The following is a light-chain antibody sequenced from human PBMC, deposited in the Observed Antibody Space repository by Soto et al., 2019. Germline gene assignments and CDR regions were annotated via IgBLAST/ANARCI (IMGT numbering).Light chain of an antibody. CDR3: QQYHSSSIT. CDR2: DAS. CDR1: QTIFSW. J-gene: IGKJ5*01. Sequence: DIQMTQSPSTLSGSVGDRVTITCRASQTIFSWLAWYQQKPGKAPNLLIYDASTLERGVPSRFSGTGSGTEFTLTIDSLQPDHFATYYCQQYHSSSITFGQGTRLAIK. V-gene: IGKV1-5*01.